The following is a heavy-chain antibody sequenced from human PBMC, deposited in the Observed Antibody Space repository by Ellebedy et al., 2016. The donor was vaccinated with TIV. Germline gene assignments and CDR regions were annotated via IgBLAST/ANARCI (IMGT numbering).Heavy chain of an antibody. D-gene: IGHD6-19*01. CDR1: GFTFSSYS. Sequence: PGGSLRLSCAASGFTFSSYSMNWVRQAPGKGLEWVSYISSSSSTIYYADSVKGRFTISRDNAKNSLYLQMNSLRDEDTAVYYCARDPVPIAVAGTPDYWGQGTLVTVSS. V-gene: IGHV3-48*02. J-gene: IGHJ4*02. CDR2: ISSSSSTI. CDR3: ARDPVPIAVAGTPDY.